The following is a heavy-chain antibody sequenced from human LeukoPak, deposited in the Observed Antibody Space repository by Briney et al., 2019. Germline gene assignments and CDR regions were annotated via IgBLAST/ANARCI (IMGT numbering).Heavy chain of an antibody. CDR1: GFTFSSYW. J-gene: IGHJ3*02. D-gene: IGHD3-3*01. Sequence: TGGSLRLSCAVSGFTFSSYWMHWVRQAPGKGLVWVSRISADGRSTAYADSVKGRFTISRDNAKNTLYLQMNSLRAEDTAVYYCASRHYDFWSGYLDDAFDIWGQGTMVTVSS. V-gene: IGHV3-74*01. CDR3: ASRHYDFWSGYLDDAFDI. CDR2: ISADGRST.